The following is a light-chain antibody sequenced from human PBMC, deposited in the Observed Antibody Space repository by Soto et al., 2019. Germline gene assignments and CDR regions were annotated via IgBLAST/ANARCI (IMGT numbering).Light chain of an antibody. Sequence: DIQMTQPPSTLSASVGDRVTITCRASQSISSWLAWYQQKPGKAPKLLIYDASSLKSGVPSRFSGSGSGTEFTLTISSLQPDDFATYYCQQYNSFSWTFGQGTKVDIK. V-gene: IGKV1-5*01. CDR3: QQYNSFSWT. CDR1: QSISSW. J-gene: IGKJ1*01. CDR2: DAS.